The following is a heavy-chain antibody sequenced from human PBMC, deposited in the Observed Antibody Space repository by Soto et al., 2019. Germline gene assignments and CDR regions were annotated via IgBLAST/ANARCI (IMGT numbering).Heavy chain of an antibody. D-gene: IGHD1-26*01. CDR2: IGDSGAST. CDR1: GFSFSSFA. V-gene: IGHV3-23*01. Sequence: EVLLLESGGGLVQPGGSLRLSCEASGFSFSSFAMNWVRQAPGKGLEWVSAIGDSGASTYYADSVKGRFTISRDNSRNTLYLQPKSLRAEDTAVYYCAKGVELDVWGNGTTVTVSS. J-gene: IGHJ6*04. CDR3: AKGVELDV.